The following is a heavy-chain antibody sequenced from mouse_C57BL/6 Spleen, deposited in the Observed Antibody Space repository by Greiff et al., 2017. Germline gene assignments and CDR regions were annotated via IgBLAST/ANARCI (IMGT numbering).Heavy chain of an antibody. CDR1: GYTFTDYE. Sequence: VQLQESGAELVRPGASVTLSCKASGYTFTDYEMHWVKQTPVHGLEWIGAIDPETGGTAYNQKFKGKAILTADKSSSTAYMEPRSLTSEDSAVYYCTRGGLLDYWGQGTTLTVSS. CDR2: IDPETGGT. CDR3: TRGGLLDY. D-gene: IGHD2-13*01. J-gene: IGHJ2*01. V-gene: IGHV1-15*01.